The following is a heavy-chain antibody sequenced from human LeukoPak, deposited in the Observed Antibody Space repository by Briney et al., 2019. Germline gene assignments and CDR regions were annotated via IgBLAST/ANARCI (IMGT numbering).Heavy chain of an antibody. CDR2: IYYSGST. CDR1: GGSISSYY. V-gene: IGHV4-59*01. Sequence: SETLSLTCTVSGGSISSYYWSWIRQPPGKGLEWIGYIYYSGSTNYNPSLKSRVTISVDTSKNQFSLKLSSVTAADTAVYYCARDQRYCSGGSCYPDWFDPWGQGTLVTVSS. CDR3: ARDQRYCSGGSCYPDWFDP. J-gene: IGHJ5*02. D-gene: IGHD2-15*01.